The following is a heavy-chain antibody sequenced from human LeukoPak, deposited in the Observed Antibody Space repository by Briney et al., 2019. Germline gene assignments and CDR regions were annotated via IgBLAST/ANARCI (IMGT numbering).Heavy chain of an antibody. D-gene: IGHD4-17*01. J-gene: IGHJ5*02. CDR2: MNPNSGNT. CDR1: GYTFTSYD. Sequence: GASVKCSCKASGYTFTSYDINWVRQATGQGLEWRGWMNPNSGNTGYAQKFQGRVTMTRNTSISTAYMELSSLRSEDTAVYYCARGSDYGDYNWFDPWGQGTLVTVSS. CDR3: ARGSDYGDYNWFDP. V-gene: IGHV1-8*01.